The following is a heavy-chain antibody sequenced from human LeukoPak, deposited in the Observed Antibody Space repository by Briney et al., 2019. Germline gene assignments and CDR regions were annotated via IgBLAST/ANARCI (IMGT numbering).Heavy chain of an antibody. J-gene: IGHJ4*02. CDR3: AKGPWLAYPYYFDY. D-gene: IGHD6-19*01. V-gene: IGHV3-30*02. Sequence: GGSLRLSCAASGFSFSSYGMHWVGQAPGKGLEWVAFIRYDGSNKYYADSVKGRFTISRDNSKNTLYLQMNSLRAEDTAVYYCAKGPWLAYPYYFDYWGQGTLVTVSS. CDR1: GFSFSSYG. CDR2: IRYDGSNK.